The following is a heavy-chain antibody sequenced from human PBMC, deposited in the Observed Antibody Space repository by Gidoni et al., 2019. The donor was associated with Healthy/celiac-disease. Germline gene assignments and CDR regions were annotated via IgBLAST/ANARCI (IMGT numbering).Heavy chain of an antibody. V-gene: IGHV4-59*01. CDR1: GGSISSYY. J-gene: IGHJ5*02. CDR2: IYYSGST. Sequence: QVQLQESGPGLVKPSETLSLPCPVPGGSISSYYWSWIRQPPGKGLEWIGYIYYSGSTNYNPSLKSRVTISVDTSKNQFSLKLSSVTAADTAVYYCAGWAHWFDPWGQGTLVTVSS. CDR3: AGWAHWFDP.